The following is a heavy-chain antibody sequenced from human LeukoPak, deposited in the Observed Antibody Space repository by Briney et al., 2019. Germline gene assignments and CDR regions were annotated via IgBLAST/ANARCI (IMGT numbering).Heavy chain of an antibody. V-gene: IGHV3-30*02. CDR1: GFTFSSYG. CDR2: IRYDGSNK. D-gene: IGHD3-22*01. Sequence: GGSLRLSCAASGFTFSSYGMHWVRQALGKGLEWVAFIRYDGSNKYYADSVKGRFTISRDNSKNTLYLQMSSLRAEDTAVYYCAKDPAAYYDSSGYPDYWGQGTLVTVSS. CDR3: AKDPAAYYDSSGYPDY. J-gene: IGHJ4*02.